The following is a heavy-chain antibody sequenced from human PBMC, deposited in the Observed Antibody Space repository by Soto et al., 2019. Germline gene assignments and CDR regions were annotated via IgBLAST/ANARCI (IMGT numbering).Heavy chain of an antibody. CDR2: MNPNSVNT. CDR1: GYTFTSYD. J-gene: IGHJ6*03. V-gene: IGHV1-8*01. CDR3: ARAFGRRITIFGGVIEYEYYYYMDA. D-gene: IGHD3-3*01. Sequence: QVQLVQSGAEVKKPGASVKVSCKASGYTFTSYDINWVRQATGQGLEWIGWMNPNSVNTGYAQKFQCRVTMTMNTSIITAYMERSSLRSEYAAVYYCARAFGRRITIFGGVIEYEYYYYMDAWGKGTTVTVSS.